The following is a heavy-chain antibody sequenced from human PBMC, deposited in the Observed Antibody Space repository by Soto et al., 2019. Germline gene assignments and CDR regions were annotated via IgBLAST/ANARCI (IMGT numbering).Heavy chain of an antibody. Sequence: GGSLRLSCAASGFTFSSYAMSWVRQAPGKGLEWVSAISGSGGSTYYADSVKGRFTISRDNSKNTLYLQMNSLRAEDMAVYYCAKDGRLRYFDWLLGDWGQGTLVTVSS. CDR2: ISGSGGST. CDR1: GFTFSSYA. J-gene: IGHJ4*02. V-gene: IGHV3-23*01. CDR3: AKDGRLRYFDWLLGD. D-gene: IGHD3-9*01.